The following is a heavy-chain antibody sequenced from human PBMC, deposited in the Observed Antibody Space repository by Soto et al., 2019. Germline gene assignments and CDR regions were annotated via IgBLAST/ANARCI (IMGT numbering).Heavy chain of an antibody. V-gene: IGHV4-31*03. D-gene: IGHD6-13*01. CDR3: AREQWGGVYNWFDP. CDR1: GGSISSGGYY. J-gene: IGHJ5*02. CDR2: IYYSGST. Sequence: QVQLQESGPGLVKPSQTLSLTCTVSGGSISSGGYYWSWIRQHPGKGLEWIGYIYYSGSTYYNPSLKSRVTISVDTSKNHFSLKLSSVTAADTAVYYCAREQWGGVYNWFDPWGQGTLGTVSS.